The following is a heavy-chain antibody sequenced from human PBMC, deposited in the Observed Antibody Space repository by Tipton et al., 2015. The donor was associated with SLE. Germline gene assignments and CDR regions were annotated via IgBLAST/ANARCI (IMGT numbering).Heavy chain of an antibody. CDR1: GFTFSWYW. Sequence: GSLRLSCAASGFTFSWYWMTWVRQAPGRGLEWVANIKQDGGEKYYVDSVKGRFTISRDNAKNSLYLQMSSLRVEDAAVYYCARGQMRNNKGGWWNWGQGTLVTVSS. CDR3: ARGQMRNNKGGWWN. D-gene: IGHD2-15*01. J-gene: IGHJ1*01. CDR2: IKQDGGEK. V-gene: IGHV3-7*04.